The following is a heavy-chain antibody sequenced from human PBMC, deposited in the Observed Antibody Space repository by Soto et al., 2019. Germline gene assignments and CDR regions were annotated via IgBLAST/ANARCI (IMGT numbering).Heavy chain of an antibody. CDR2: IYYSGST. Sequence: PSETPSLTCTVSGDSISSYYWIWIRQPPGKGLEWIGYIYYSGSTNYNPSLKSRVTISVDTSKNQFSLKLSSVTAADTAVYYCARRYSSGFEFWGQGTLVTVS. D-gene: IGHD6-19*01. CDR1: GDSISSYY. CDR3: ARRYSSGFEF. V-gene: IGHV4-59*08. J-gene: IGHJ4*02.